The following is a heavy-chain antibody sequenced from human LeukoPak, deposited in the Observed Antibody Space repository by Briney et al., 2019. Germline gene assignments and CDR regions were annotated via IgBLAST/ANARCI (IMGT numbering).Heavy chain of an antibody. CDR2: IYPGDSDT. CDR1: GYSFTSYW. V-gene: IGHV5-51*01. Sequence: GESLKISCKGSGYSFTSYWIGWVRQMPGKGLEWMGFIYPGDSDTRYSPSFQGQVTISADKSISTAYLQWSSLKASDTAMYYCARLISRTGVLLWFGEINWFDPWGQGTLVTVSS. D-gene: IGHD3-10*01. J-gene: IGHJ5*02. CDR3: ARLISRTGVLLWFGEINWFDP.